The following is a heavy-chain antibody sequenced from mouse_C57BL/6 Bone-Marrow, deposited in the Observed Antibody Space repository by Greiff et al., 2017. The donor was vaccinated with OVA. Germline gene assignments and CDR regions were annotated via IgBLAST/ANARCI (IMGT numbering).Heavy chain of an antibody. Sequence: EVKLVESGGGLVKPGGSLTLSCAASGFTFSDYGMHWVRQAPEKGLEWVAYISSGGSTIYYADTVKGRFTISSDNAKNTLFLQMTSLRSEDTAMYYCARDLYYGSREFAWFAYWGKGTLVTVSA. D-gene: IGHD1-1*01. CDR1: GFTFSDYG. CDR3: ARDLYYGSREFAWFAY. V-gene: IGHV5-17*01. J-gene: IGHJ3*01. CDR2: ISSGGSTI.